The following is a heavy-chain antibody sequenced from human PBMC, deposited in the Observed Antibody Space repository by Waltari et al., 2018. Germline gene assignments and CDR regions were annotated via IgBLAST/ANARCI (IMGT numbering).Heavy chain of an antibody. CDR1: GFTFSSYA. D-gene: IGHD5-12*01. J-gene: IGHJ4*02. V-gene: IGHV3-23*03. Sequence: EVQLLESGGGLVQPGGSLSLSCAASGFTFSSYAMSWVRQAPGKGLEWVSVIYSGGSTYYADSVKGRFTISRDNSKNTLYLQMNSLRAEDTAVYYCAKEASGYLKEYWGQGTLVTVSS. CDR3: AKEASGYLKEY. CDR2: IYSGGST.